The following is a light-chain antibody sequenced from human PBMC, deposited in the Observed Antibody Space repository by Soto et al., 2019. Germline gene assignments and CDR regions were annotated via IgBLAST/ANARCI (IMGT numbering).Light chain of an antibody. CDR3: LQYGSSPRT. CDR1: QRVSSY. CDR2: GAS. J-gene: IGKJ1*01. Sequence: EIVLTQSPAILALSPGEGATLYCRASQRVSSYVAWYQQKPGQAPRLLIYGASSSATGIPDRFSSYGSGPDFTLTISRLAPEDFAVYYCLQYGSSPRTFGQWTQVEMK. V-gene: IGKV3-20*01.